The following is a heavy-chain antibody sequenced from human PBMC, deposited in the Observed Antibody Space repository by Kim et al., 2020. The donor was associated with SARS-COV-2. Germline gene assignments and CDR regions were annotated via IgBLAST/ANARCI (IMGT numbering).Heavy chain of an antibody. CDR1: GGSFSGYY. CDR3: ATRNSYGYRIFH. Sequence: SETLSLTCAVYGGSFSGYYWSWIRQPPGKGLEWVGEINHSGSTNYNPSLKSRVTIAVDTSKNQFSLKLSSVTAADTAVYYCATRNSYGYRIFHCGQGTLVTVSS. V-gene: IGHV4-34*01. J-gene: IGHJ4*02. D-gene: IGHD5-18*01. CDR2: INHSGST.